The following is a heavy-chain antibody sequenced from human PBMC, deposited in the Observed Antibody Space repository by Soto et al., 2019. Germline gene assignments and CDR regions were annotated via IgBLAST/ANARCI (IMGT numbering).Heavy chain of an antibody. CDR3: ARGAGGQTGYPLGGFDP. CDR1: GGTFSSYA. V-gene: IGHV1-69*01. J-gene: IGHJ5*02. D-gene: IGHD3-9*01. Sequence: QVQLVQSGAEVKKPGSSVKVSCKASGGTFSSYAISWVRQAPGQGLEWMGGIIPIFGTANYAQKFQGRVTITAEESTSTAYMELSSLRSEDPGVYYGARGAGGQTGYPLGGFDPWGQGTLVTVSS. CDR2: IIPIFGTA.